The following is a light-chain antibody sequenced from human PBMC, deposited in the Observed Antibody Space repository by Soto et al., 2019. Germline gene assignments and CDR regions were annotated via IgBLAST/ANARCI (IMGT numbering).Light chain of an antibody. CDR3: QQRGNWPIT. V-gene: IGKV3-11*01. CDR2: DAS. Sequence: EIVLTQSPATLSLSPGEGATLSCRASQSVSSYLAWYQQKPGQAPRLLIHDASNRATGIPARFSGSGSGTDFTPTISSLEPEDFAVYYCQQRGNWPITFGQGTRLEIK. J-gene: IGKJ5*01. CDR1: QSVSSY.